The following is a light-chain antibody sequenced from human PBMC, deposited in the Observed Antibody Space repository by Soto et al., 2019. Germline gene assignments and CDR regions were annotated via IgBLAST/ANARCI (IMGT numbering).Light chain of an antibody. CDR2: GAS. V-gene: IGKV3-15*01. Sequence: EIVMTQSPATLSVSPGERATLSCRASQSVSSNLAWYKQKPGQAPRLLIYGASTRATGIPARFSGSGSGTEFTLTISSLQSEDCAVYYCQQYNNWALTFGGGTKVEIK. J-gene: IGKJ4*01. CDR1: QSVSSN. CDR3: QQYNNWALT.